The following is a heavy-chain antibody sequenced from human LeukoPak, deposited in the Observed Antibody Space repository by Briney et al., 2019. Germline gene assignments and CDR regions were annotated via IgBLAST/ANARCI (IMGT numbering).Heavy chain of an antibody. CDR2: MNPNSGNT. D-gene: IGHD3-3*01. CDR1: GYTFTSYY. V-gene: IGHV1-8*01. Sequence: ASVKVSCKASGYTFTSYYINWVRQATGQGLEWMGWMNPNSGNTGYAQKFQGRVTMTRNTSISTAYMELSSLRSEDTAVYYCARGLFWSGYYGYSFDYWGQGTLVTVSS. J-gene: IGHJ4*02. CDR3: ARGLFWSGYYGYSFDY.